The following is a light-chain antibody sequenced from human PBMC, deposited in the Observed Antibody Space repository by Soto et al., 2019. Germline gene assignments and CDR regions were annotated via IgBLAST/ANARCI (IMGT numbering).Light chain of an antibody. CDR3: QQYGNSGVT. J-gene: IGKJ3*01. CDR2: GAS. V-gene: IGKV3-20*01. Sequence: EIVLTQTPGTLSLSPGERATLSCRASQSVTSSHLAWYQQKPGQAPRLLIYGASTRATGIPDRFSGSGSDTDFSLTIRRLDPEDFAMYYCQQYGNSGVTFGPGTKVDIK. CDR1: QSVTSSH.